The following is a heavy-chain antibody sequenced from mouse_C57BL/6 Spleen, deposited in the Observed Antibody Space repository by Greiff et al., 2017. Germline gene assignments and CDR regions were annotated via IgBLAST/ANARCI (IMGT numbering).Heavy chain of an antibody. CDR1: GYTFTSYW. V-gene: IGHV1-52*01. J-gene: IGHJ4*01. Sequence: QVQLQQPGAELVRPGSSVKLSCKASGYTFTSYWMHWVKQRPIQGLEWIGNIDPSDSDTHYNQKFKDKATLTVDKSSSTAYMQLSSLTSEDSAVYYCATSITTVVDAMDYGGQGTSVTVSS. D-gene: IGHD1-1*01. CDR2: IDPSDSDT. CDR3: ATSITTVVDAMDY.